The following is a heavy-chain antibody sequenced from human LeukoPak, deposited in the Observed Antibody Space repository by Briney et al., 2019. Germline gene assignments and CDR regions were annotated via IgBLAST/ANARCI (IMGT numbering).Heavy chain of an antibody. CDR3: VRTPPNWGFDY. D-gene: IGHD7-27*01. CDR1: GYTFTTHD. V-gene: IGHV1-8*01. Sequence: ASVKVSCKASGYTFTTHDINWVRQATGQGLEWLGWMSPNSGDTGYAQKFQGRVTMTSDSSISTAYMELSSLRSGDTAIYYCVRTPPNWGFDYWGQGTLVTVSS. J-gene: IGHJ4*02. CDR2: MSPNSGDT.